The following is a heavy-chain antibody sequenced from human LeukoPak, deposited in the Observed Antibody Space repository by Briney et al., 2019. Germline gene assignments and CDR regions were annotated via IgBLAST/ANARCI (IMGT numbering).Heavy chain of an antibody. D-gene: IGHD3-16*02. CDR2: ISGSGDKT. Sequence: GGSLRLSCAPSGFTFKSYAMSWVRQAPVKGLEWVSAISGSGDKTFYADSVRGRFTISRDNSQNVLHLQMNSLRGDDTAVYYCAKDSVSVIPASFGLDVWGQGTTVAVSS. V-gene: IGHV3-23*01. CDR3: AKDSVSVIPASFGLDV. J-gene: IGHJ6*02. CDR1: GFTFKSYA.